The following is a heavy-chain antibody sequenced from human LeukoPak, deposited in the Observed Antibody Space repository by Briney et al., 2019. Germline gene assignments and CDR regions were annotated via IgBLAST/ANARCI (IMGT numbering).Heavy chain of an antibody. D-gene: IGHD3-16*01. CDR3: ARGGVLKSVDY. V-gene: IGHV4-61*01. CDR1: GGSISSSSHY. CDR2: IYNSGST. Sequence: KPSETLSLTCTVSGGSISSSSHYWTWIRQPPGKGLEWIGYIYNSGSTKYSPSLKSRVTISVDTSKNQFSLKLSSVTAADTAVYYCARGGVLKSVDYWGQGTLVAVSS. J-gene: IGHJ4*02.